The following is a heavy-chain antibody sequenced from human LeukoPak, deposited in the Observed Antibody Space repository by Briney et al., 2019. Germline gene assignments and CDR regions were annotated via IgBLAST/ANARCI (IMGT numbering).Heavy chain of an antibody. D-gene: IGHD5-24*01. J-gene: IGHJ3*02. V-gene: IGHV4-39*01. CDR1: GGSISSSSYY. CDR3: ARILRDGYNRDAFDI. Sequence: PSETLSLTCTVSGGSISSSSYYWGWIRQPPGKGLEWIGSIYYSGSTYYNPSLKSRVTISVDTSKNQFSLKLSSVTAADTAVYYCARILRDGYNRDAFDIWGQGTMVTVSS. CDR2: IYYSGST.